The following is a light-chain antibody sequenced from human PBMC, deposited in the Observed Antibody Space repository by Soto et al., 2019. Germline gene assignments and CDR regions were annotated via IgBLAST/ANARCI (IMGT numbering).Light chain of an antibody. J-gene: IGKJ1*01. CDR1: QSISYW. CDR3: KQYDTYWT. Sequence: DIQMTQSPSTLSASLGDRVTITCRASQSISYWLAWYQQKPGKAPKLLIYDASSLQSGVPSRFSGSRSGTEFTLTISSLQPDDISTYYCKQYDTYWTLCQGTKADIK. CDR2: DAS. V-gene: IGKV1-5*01.